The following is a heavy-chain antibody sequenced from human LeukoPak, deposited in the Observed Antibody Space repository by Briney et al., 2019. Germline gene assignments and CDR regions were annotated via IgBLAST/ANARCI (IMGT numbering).Heavy chain of an antibody. D-gene: IGHD1-26*01. CDR1: GFTFSSYS. J-gene: IGHJ3*02. CDR2: ISSSSSYI. Sequence: KPGGSLRLSCAASGFTFSSYSMNWVRQAPGKGLEWVSSISSSSSYIYYADSVKGRFTISRDNAKNPLYLQMNSLRAEDTAVYYCASGGAGGSYVSDAFDIWGQGTMVTVSS. CDR3: ASGGAGGSYVSDAFDI. V-gene: IGHV3-21*01.